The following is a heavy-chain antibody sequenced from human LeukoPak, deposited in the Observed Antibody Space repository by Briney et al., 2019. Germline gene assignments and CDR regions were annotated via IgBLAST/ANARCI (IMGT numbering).Heavy chain of an antibody. V-gene: IGHV3-21*01. D-gene: IGHD3-22*01. CDR2: ISSSSSYI. CDR1: GFTFSSYS. J-gene: IGHJ4*02. Sequence: PGGSLRLSCAASGFTFSSYSMNWVRQAPGKGLEWVSSISSSSSYIYYADSVKGRFTISKDNAKKSPYLQMNSLRAEDTAVYYCARDPGGILTYYYDSSGYPRSVEEDYWGQGTLVTVSS. CDR3: ARDPGGILTYYYDSSGYPRSVEEDY.